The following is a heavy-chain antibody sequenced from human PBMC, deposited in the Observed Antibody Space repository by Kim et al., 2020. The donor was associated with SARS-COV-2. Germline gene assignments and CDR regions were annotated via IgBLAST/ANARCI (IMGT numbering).Heavy chain of an antibody. J-gene: IGHJ4*02. Sequence: GGSLRLSCAASGFSFTSFGFHWVRQAPGKGLEGVAVIWFDESNKKYPDSMKGRFTISRDNSKNTLYLQMNSLRAEATAVYYCAREAPGSGYYIDDWGRGTLVTVSS. CDR3: AREAPGSGYYIDD. CDR1: GFSFTSFG. D-gene: IGHD3-22*01. V-gene: IGHV3-33*01. CDR2: IWFDESNK.